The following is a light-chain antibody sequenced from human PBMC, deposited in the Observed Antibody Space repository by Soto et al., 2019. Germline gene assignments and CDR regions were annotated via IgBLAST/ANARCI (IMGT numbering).Light chain of an antibody. V-gene: IGLV2-14*03. J-gene: IGLJ2*01. CDR3: SSYTSSSTLVV. CDR1: SSDVGGYNY. Sequence: QSALTQPASVSGSPGQSITISCTGTSSDVGGYNYVSWYQHHPGKAPKLMTYDVSNRPSGVSNRLSGSKSGNTASLTISGLQAEDEADYYCSSYTSSSTLVVFGGGTKVTVL. CDR2: DVS.